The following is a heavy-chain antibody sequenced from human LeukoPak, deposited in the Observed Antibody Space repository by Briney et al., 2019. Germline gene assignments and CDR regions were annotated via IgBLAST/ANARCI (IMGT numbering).Heavy chain of an antibody. J-gene: IGHJ4*02. CDR3: ARDGGTVTMGY. V-gene: IGHV3-11*04. CDR2: ITSISSAV. CDR1: GFTFSDYY. D-gene: IGHD4-11*01. Sequence: GGSLGLSCAASGFTFSDYYMSWIRQAPGKGLEWLAYITSISSAVYYADSVKGRFTISRDNAKNSLYLQMDSLRAEDTAVYYCARDGGTVTMGYWGQGTLVTVSS.